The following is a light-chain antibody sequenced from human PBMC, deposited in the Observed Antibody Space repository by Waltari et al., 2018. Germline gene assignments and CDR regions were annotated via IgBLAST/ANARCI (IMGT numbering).Light chain of an antibody. CDR1: QDISIW. CDR3: QQANTFPLT. J-gene: IGKJ4*01. V-gene: IGKV1-12*01. CDR2: YAY. Sequence: DIQMTQSPTSVSASVGDRVSITCRASQDISIWVAWYQQQPGKAPKFLIYYAYTLQSGVPSRFSGRGSGTDFTLTISSLQPEDFATYYCQQANTFPLTFGGGTKVEMK.